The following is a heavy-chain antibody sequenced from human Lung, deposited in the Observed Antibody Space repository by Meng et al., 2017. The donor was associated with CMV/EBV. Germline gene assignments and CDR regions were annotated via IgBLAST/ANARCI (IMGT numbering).Heavy chain of an antibody. V-gene: IGHV3-49*04. CDR2: IRSKAFGGAT. CDR1: GFTPGDYT. J-gene: IGHJ6*02. D-gene: IGHD4-17*01. Sequence: GGSLRPSCTASGFTPGDYTLSWVRQAPGKGLEWVGFIRSKAFGGATEYGASVKGRFTISRDDSKGIAYLQMNSLKTEDTAVYYCTRDKTIVTSWMSNNYYGMDVWGQGTTVXVSS. CDR3: TRDKTIVTSWMSNNYYGMDV.